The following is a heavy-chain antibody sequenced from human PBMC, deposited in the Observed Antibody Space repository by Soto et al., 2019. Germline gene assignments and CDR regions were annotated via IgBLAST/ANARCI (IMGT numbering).Heavy chain of an antibody. CDR1: GGSISSSSYY. CDR2: IYYSGST. Sequence: SETLSLTCTVSGGSISSSSYYWGWIRQPPGKGLEWIGSIYYSGSTYYNPSLKSRVTISVDTSKNQFSLKLSSVTAADTVVYYCARREYSGTGYFDYWGQGTLVTVSS. D-gene: IGHD5-12*01. J-gene: IGHJ4*02. CDR3: ARREYSGTGYFDY. V-gene: IGHV4-39*01.